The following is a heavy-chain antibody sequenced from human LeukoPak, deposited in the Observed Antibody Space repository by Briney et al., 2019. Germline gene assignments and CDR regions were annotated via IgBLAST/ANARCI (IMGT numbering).Heavy chain of an antibody. Sequence: KPSETLSLTCTVSGGSISYSSYYWGWIRQPPGKGLEWIGSIFYSGSTYYNPSLKSRVTISVDTSKRQFSLNLRSVTAADTAVYYCARHAGAGFDYWGQGTLVTVSS. CDR2: IFYSGST. V-gene: IGHV4-39*01. CDR1: GGSISYSSYY. J-gene: IGHJ4*02. D-gene: IGHD6-19*01. CDR3: ARHAGAGFDY.